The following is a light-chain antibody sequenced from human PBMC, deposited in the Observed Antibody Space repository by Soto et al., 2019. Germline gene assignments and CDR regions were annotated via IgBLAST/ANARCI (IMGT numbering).Light chain of an antibody. CDR1: QSISSY. CDR2: AAS. Sequence: DIQMTQSPSSLSASVGDRVTITCRASQSISSYLSWHQQIPGKAPKLLIYAASTLQTGVPSRFSASGSGTDFTLTISSLQPEDFATYYCQQCYTTPVTVGQGTKVDIK. J-gene: IGKJ1*01. CDR3: QQCYTTPVT. V-gene: IGKV1-39*01.